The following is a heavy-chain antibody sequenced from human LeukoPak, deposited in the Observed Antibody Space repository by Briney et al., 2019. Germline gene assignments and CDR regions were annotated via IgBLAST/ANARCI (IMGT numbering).Heavy chain of an antibody. CDR1: GFTISSYP. CDR2: IAYDGSNE. D-gene: IGHD3-3*01. CDR3: AKDPGYDFWSGYYFAY. J-gene: IGHJ4*02. V-gene: IGHV3-30*04. Sequence: PGGSLRLSCAASGFTISSYPMRWVRQAPGKGLEWVAVIAYDGSNEYYADSVKGRFTISRDNSNNSLSLQMNSLRAEDTAVYYCAKDPGYDFWSGYYFAYWGQGTLVTVSS.